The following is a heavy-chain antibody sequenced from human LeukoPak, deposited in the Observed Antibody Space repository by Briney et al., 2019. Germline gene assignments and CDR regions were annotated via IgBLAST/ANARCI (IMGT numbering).Heavy chain of an antibody. CDR3: ARGHYYDSSGYFDY. J-gene: IGHJ4*02. CDR1: GGSISSGGYY. CDR2: IYYSGST. D-gene: IGHD3-22*01. Sequence: SETLSLTCTVSGGSISSGGYYRSWIRQHPGKGLEWIGYIYYSGSTYYNPSLKSRVTISVDTSKNQFSLKLSSVTAADTAVYYCARGHYYDSSGYFDYWGQGTLVTVSS. V-gene: IGHV4-31*03.